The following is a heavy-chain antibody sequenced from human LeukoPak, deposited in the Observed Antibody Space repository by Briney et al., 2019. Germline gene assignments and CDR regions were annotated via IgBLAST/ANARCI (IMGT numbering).Heavy chain of an antibody. V-gene: IGHV5-51*01. CDR1: GYGFSFYW. J-gene: IGHJ4*02. D-gene: IGHD4-23*01. Sequence: PGESLMISCKGSGYGFSFYWIGWVRQMPGKGLEYMGIICPGDSNTSYSQSFQGQVTISADKSITTAYLQWSSLKASDTAMYYCARHTTVGGSLRFDYWGQGTLVTVSS. CDR3: ARHTTVGGSLRFDY. CDR2: ICPGDSNT.